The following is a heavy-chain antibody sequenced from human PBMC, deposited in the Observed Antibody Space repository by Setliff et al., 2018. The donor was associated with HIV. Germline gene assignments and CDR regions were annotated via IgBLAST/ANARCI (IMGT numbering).Heavy chain of an antibody. CDR3: ARLPGYCSSSSCYGYLDY. Sequence: PGGSLRLSCAASGFTFRNYKFNWVRQAPGRGLEWVSSISIGSGGAIDYADSVQGRFTISRDNSKNSLYLQMNSLRVEDTAVYYCARLPGYCSSSSCYGYLDYWGPGTLVTVSS. CDR1: GFTFRNYK. D-gene: IGHD2-2*01. CDR2: ISIGSGGAI. J-gene: IGHJ4*02. V-gene: IGHV3-48*03.